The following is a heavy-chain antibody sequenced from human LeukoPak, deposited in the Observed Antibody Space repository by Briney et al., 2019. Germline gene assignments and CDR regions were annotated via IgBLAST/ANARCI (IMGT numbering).Heavy chain of an antibody. CDR3: AREWFGELSLFDY. CDR2: IYYSGST. CDR1: GGSISSGGYY. J-gene: IGHJ4*02. D-gene: IGHD3-10*01. Sequence: PSETLSLTRTVSGGSISSGGYYWSWIRQHPGKGLEWIGYIYYSGSTYYNPSLKSRVTISVDTSKNQFSLKLSSVTAADTAVYYCAREWFGELSLFDYWGQGPLVTVSS. V-gene: IGHV4-31*03.